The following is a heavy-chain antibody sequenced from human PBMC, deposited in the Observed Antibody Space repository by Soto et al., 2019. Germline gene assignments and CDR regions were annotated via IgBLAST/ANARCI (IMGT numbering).Heavy chain of an antibody. J-gene: IGHJ4*02. D-gene: IGHD2-15*01. V-gene: IGHV1-69*06. CDR1: GGRLITNP. CDR3: ARRDSGGFFRFFDS. CDR2: TGSGTGPG. Sequence: GXSVKVSCTASGGRLITNPSIWVRQAPGQGLEWMGGTGSGTGPGNNAQKFQGRLTVTADKSTSTVYMELTNLSSEDTAVYYCARRDSGGFFRFFDSWGQGTLVTVSS.